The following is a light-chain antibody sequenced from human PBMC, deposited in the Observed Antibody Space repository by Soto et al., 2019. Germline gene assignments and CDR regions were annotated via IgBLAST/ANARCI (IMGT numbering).Light chain of an antibody. Sequence: QSVLTQPASVSGSPRQSITISCTGTSSDVGTYNYVSWYQHRPGKAPKLMIYDVSYRPSGVSNRFSGSKSANTASLTISGLQAEDEADYYCSSYTTSNTQVFGGGTKLTVL. CDR1: SSDVGTYNY. V-gene: IGLV2-14*01. J-gene: IGLJ3*02. CDR2: DVS. CDR3: SSYTTSNTQV.